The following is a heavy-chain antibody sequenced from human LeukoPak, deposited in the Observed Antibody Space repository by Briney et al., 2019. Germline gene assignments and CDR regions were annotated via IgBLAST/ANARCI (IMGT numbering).Heavy chain of an antibody. D-gene: IGHD3-10*01. CDR2: ISYDGSNK. Sequence: GRSLRLSCAASGFTFSSYAMHWVRQAPGKGLEWVAVISYDGSNKYYADSVKGRFTISRDNSKNTLYLQMNSLRAEDTAVYYCAKDGGLLWFGELFWFDPWGQGTLVTVSS. CDR1: GFTFSSYA. V-gene: IGHV3-30-3*01. J-gene: IGHJ5*02. CDR3: AKDGGLLWFGELFWFDP.